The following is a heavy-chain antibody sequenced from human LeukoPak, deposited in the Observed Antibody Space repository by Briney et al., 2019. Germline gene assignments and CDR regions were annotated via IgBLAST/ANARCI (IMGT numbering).Heavy chain of an antibody. CDR1: GGSFSGYY. CDR2: INHSGGT. D-gene: IGHD3-3*01. CDR3: ARGLPYYDFWSGRNWFDP. J-gene: IGHJ5*02. V-gene: IGHV4-34*01. Sequence: SETLSLTCAVYGGSFSGYYWSWIRQPPGKGLEWIGEINHSGGTNYNPSLKSRVTISVDTSKNQFSLKLSSVTAADTAVYYCARGLPYYDFWSGRNWFDPWGQGTLVTVSS.